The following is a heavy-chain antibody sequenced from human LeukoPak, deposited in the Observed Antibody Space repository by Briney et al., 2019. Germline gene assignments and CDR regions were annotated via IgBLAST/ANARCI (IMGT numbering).Heavy chain of an antibody. D-gene: IGHD2-2*01. Sequence: ASVKVSCKASGHTFTSYDINWVRQATGQGLEWMGWMNPNSGNTGYAQKFQGRVTMTRNTSISTAYMELSSLRSEDTAVYYCAREGRYCSSTSCSNWFDPWGQGTLVTVSS. CDR2: MNPNSGNT. J-gene: IGHJ5*02. CDR3: AREGRYCSSTSCSNWFDP. V-gene: IGHV1-8*01. CDR1: GHTFTSYD.